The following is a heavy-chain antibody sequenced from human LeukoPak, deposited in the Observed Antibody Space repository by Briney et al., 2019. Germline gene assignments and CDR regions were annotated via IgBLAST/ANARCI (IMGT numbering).Heavy chain of an antibody. J-gene: IGHJ4*02. Sequence: GASVKVSCKASGYTFTSYDINWVRQATGQGLEWMGWMNPNSGNTGYAQKFQGRVTMTRNTSISTAYMELSSLRSEDTAVYYCARGQTIFSCSGGSCYHPSDYWGQGTLATVSS. V-gene: IGHV1-8*01. CDR3: ARGQTIFSCSGGSCYHPSDY. CDR2: MNPNSGNT. CDR1: GYTFTSYD. D-gene: IGHD2-15*01.